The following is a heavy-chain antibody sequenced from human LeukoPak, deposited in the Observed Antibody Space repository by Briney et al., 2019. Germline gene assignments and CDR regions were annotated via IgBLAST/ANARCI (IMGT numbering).Heavy chain of an antibody. V-gene: IGHV4-34*01. CDR1: TDSFNEYF. J-gene: IGHJ6*03. Sequence: PSETLSLTRAVYTDSFNEYFWSWIRQSPGKGLEWIGEINHREYTNYTPSLRSRVTISVDTAKKQFSLKLGSVTAADTAVYYRARVYYYMDVWDKGAAVTVSS. CDR3: ARVYYYMDV. CDR2: INHREYT.